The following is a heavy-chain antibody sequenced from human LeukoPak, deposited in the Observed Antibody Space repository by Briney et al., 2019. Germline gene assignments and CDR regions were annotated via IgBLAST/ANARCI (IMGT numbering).Heavy chain of an antibody. Sequence: GGSLRLSCAASGFTFSSYWMHWVRQAPGKGLVWVSRINSDGSSTSYADSVKGRFTISRDNAKNTLYLQMNSLRAEDTAVSYCARDGSYYGVDAFDIWGQGTMVTVSS. CDR3: ARDGSYYGVDAFDI. CDR2: INSDGSST. V-gene: IGHV3-74*01. D-gene: IGHD1-26*01. J-gene: IGHJ3*02. CDR1: GFTFSSYW.